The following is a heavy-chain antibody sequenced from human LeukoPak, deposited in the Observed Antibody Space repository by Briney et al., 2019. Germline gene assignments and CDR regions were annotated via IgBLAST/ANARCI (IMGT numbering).Heavy chain of an antibody. V-gene: IGHV4-38-2*02. D-gene: IGHD6-13*01. Sequence: SETLSLTCTVSGFSISGGSYWGWIRQPPGKGLEWIGSIYYSGSTYYNPSLKSRVTISVDTSKNQFSLKLSSVTAADTAVYYCARDWGVSSSWTHFDYWGQGTLVTVSS. CDR3: ARDWGVSSSWTHFDY. CDR1: GFSISGGSY. J-gene: IGHJ4*02. CDR2: IYYSGST.